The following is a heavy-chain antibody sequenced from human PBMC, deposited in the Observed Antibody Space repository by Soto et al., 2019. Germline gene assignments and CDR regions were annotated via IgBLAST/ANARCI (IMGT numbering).Heavy chain of an antibody. D-gene: IGHD6-13*01. Sequence: SVKVSCKASGGTFSSYAISWVRQAPGQGLEWMGGIIPIFGTANYAQKFQGRVTITADESTSTAYMELSSLRSEDTAVYYCAREVVAAAPRLDYYGMDVWGQGTTVTVSS. CDR1: GGTFSSYA. J-gene: IGHJ6*02. CDR2: IIPIFGTA. CDR3: AREVVAAAPRLDYYGMDV. V-gene: IGHV1-69*13.